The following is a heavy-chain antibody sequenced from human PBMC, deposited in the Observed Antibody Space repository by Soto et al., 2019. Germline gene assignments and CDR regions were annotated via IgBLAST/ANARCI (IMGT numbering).Heavy chain of an antibody. D-gene: IGHD3-22*01. Sequence: PSETLSLTCAVDGGSFSGYYWSWIRQPPGKGLEWILEINHSGNTNYNPSLKSRVTVSVDTSKNQLSLKLSSVTAADTAVYYCARGFHYDTSPYYSVRRGNPDFDXWGQGALVTVSX. J-gene: IGHJ4*02. CDR3: ARGFHYDTSPYYSVRRGNPDFDX. CDR1: GGSFSGYY. CDR2: INHSGNT. V-gene: IGHV4-34*01.